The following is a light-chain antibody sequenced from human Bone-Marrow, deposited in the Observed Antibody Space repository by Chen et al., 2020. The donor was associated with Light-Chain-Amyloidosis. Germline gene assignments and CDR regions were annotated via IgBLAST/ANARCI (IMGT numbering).Light chain of an antibody. CDR2: EDT. J-gene: IGLJ3*02. Sequence: QSALTQPASVSGSPGQSITISCTGTVTDVGSYNLVSWYQQYPVKAPKLLIYEDTKRPSGVSHRLSASKSGITASLTIAGIQAEDEAVYYCCSYAGTPWLFGGGTYLTVL. CDR3: CSYAGTPWL. CDR1: VTDVGSYNL. V-gene: IGLV2-23*01.